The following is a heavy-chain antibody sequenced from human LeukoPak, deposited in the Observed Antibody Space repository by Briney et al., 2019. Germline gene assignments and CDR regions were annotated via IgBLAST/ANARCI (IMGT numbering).Heavy chain of an antibody. V-gene: IGHV4-31*03. J-gene: IGHJ5*02. Sequence: SETLSLTCTVSGGSISSGGYYLSWIRQHPGKGLEWIGYIYYSGSTHYNPSLKSRVTISVDTSKNQFSLKLSSVTAADTAVYYCARDMTDWWFDPWGQGTLVTVSS. CDR1: GGSISSGGYY. D-gene: IGHD3-9*01. CDR3: ARDMTDWWFDP. CDR2: IYYSGST.